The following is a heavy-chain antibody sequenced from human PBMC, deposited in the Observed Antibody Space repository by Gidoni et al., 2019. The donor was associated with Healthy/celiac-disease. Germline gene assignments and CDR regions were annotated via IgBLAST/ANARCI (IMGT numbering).Heavy chain of an antibody. CDR3: ARLFIPPLVRVGATGGDY. D-gene: IGHD1-26*01. CDR2: IYYSGST. J-gene: IGHJ4*02. V-gene: IGHV4-39*01. Sequence: QLQLQESGPGLVKPSETLSPTCTVFGCSINSSRYYWGWIRQTPGKGLEWIGSIYYSGSTNYNPSLKSRVTISVDTSKNQFSLKLSAVTAADTAVYYCARLFIPPLVRVGATGGDYWGQGTLVTVSS. CDR1: GCSINSSRYY.